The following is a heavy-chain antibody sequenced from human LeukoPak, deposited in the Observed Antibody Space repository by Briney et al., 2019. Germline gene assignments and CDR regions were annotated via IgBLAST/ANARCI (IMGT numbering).Heavy chain of an antibody. J-gene: IGHJ4*02. Sequence: ASVKVSCKASGYTFTNDGISWVRQAPRQGLEWMGWISGYNGNTMYSQKFQGRVTMTRDTSISTAYMELSRLRSDDTAVYYCASHYGDYDRLDYWGQGTLVTVSS. V-gene: IGHV1-18*01. CDR1: GYTFTNDG. CDR3: ASHYGDYDRLDY. D-gene: IGHD4-17*01. CDR2: ISGYNGNT.